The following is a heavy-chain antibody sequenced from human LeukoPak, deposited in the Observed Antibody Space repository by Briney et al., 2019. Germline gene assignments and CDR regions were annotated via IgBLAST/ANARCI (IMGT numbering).Heavy chain of an antibody. CDR2: IYYSGST. V-gene: IGHV4-30-4*08. CDR3: ARGYCSSTSCYYWYFDL. Sequence: SETLSLTCAVSGGSISSSSYYWGWIRQPPGKGLEWIGYIYYSGSTYYNPSLKSRVTISVDTSKNQFSLKLSSVTAADTAVYYCARGYCSSTSCYYWYFDLWGRGTLVTVSS. CDR1: GGSISSSSYY. J-gene: IGHJ2*01. D-gene: IGHD2-2*01.